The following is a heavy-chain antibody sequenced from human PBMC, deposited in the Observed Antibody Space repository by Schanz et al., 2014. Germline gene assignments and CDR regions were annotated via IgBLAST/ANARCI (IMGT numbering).Heavy chain of an antibody. CDR2: IYNGGGGRT. CDR3: AKGFGGYDLVIDY. D-gene: IGHD5-12*01. CDR1: GYTVSSNY. J-gene: IGHJ4*02. V-gene: IGHV3-66*03. Sequence: EVQLVESGGGLIQPGGSLRLSCAASGYTVSSNYMSWVRQAPGKGLEWVSVIYNGGGGRTYYADSVKGRFTISSDNSKNTLSLQMNSLRAEDTAVYYCAKGFGGYDLVIDYWGQGTLVTVSS.